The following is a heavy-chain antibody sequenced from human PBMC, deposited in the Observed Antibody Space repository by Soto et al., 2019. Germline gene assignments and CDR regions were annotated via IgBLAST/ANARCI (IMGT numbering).Heavy chain of an antibody. CDR1: GGIFRSFA. Sequence: QVQLVQSGAEVKKPGSSVNVSCQASGGIFRSFAMTWLRQAPGQGLEWLGGINPILGTPNYAQNFRDRLTIVAYESTSTAYMLLSSLRSDDTALYFCARGLGDSSGYFYFDSWGQGTLVTVSS. D-gene: IGHD3-22*01. CDR3: ARGLGDSSGYFYFDS. V-gene: IGHV1-69*01. J-gene: IGHJ4*02. CDR2: INPILGTP.